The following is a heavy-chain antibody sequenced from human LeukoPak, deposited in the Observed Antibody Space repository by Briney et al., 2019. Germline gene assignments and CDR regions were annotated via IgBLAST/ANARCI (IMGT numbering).Heavy chain of an antibody. Sequence: SETLSLTCTVSGDSIRSYYWSWIRQPPGKGLEWIGRIYTTGITDYNPSLKSRVTMSVHTSKNQFSLKLNSVTAADTAVYYCARDKSSSPYNWFDPWGQGTLVTVSS. CDR3: ARDKSSSPYNWFDP. V-gene: IGHV4-4*07. CDR2: IYTTGIT. D-gene: IGHD6-13*01. CDR1: GDSIRSYY. J-gene: IGHJ5*02.